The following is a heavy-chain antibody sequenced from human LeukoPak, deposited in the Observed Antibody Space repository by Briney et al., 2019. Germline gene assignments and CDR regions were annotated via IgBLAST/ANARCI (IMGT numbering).Heavy chain of an antibody. Sequence: ASAKVSCKASGYTFTSYDINWVRQATGQGLEWMGWMNPNSGNTGYAQKFQGRVTMTRNTSISTAYMELSSLRSEDTAVYYCARVGGRYCSSTSCYNYWGQGTLVTVSS. CDR1: GYTFTSYD. CDR2: MNPNSGNT. CDR3: ARVGGRYCSSTSCYNY. J-gene: IGHJ4*02. V-gene: IGHV1-8*01. D-gene: IGHD2-2*02.